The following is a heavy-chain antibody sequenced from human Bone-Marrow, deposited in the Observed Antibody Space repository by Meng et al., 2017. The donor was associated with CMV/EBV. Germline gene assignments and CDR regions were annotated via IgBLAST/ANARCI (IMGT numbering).Heavy chain of an antibody. J-gene: IGHJ6*02. CDR3: ARSHYYDSSGYYSFYYYGMDV. CDR2: IYPGDSDT. Sequence: GASLKISCKGSGYSFTSYWIGWVRQMPGKGLEWMGIIYPGDSDTRYSPSFQGQVTISADKSISTAYLQWSRLKASDTAMYYCARSHYYDSSGYYSFYYYGMDVWGQGTTVTVSS. CDR1: GYSFTSYW. V-gene: IGHV5-51*01. D-gene: IGHD3-22*01.